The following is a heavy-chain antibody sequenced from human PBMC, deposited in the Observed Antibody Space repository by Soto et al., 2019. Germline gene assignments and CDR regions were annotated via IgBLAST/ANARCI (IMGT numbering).Heavy chain of an antibody. CDR1: GFTFSSYA. D-gene: IGHD3-3*01. Sequence: PGGSLRLSCAASGFTFSSYAMSWVRQAPGKGLEWVSAISGSGGSTYYADSVKGRFTISRDNSKNTLYLQMNSLRAEDTAVYYCAKQMYDFWSGYATNFDYWGQGTLVTVSS. J-gene: IGHJ4*02. CDR3: AKQMYDFWSGYATNFDY. V-gene: IGHV3-23*01. CDR2: ISGSGGST.